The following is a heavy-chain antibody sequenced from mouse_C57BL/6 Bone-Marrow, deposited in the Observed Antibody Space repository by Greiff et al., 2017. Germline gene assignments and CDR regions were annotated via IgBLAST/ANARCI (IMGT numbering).Heavy chain of an antibody. Sequence: EVKLQQSGAELVRPGASVKLSCTASGFNIKDYYMHWVKQRPEQGLEWIGRIDPEDGDTEYAPKFQGKATMTADPSSNTAYLQLSSLTSEDTAVYYCTTSAMDYWGQGTSVTVSS. V-gene: IGHV14-1*01. CDR2: IDPEDGDT. J-gene: IGHJ4*01. CDR1: GFNIKDYY. CDR3: TTSAMDY.